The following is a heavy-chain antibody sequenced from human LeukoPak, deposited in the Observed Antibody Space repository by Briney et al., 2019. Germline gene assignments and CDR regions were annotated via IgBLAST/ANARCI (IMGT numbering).Heavy chain of an antibody. J-gene: IGHJ4*02. D-gene: IGHD1-26*01. CDR2: IYYSGIT. V-gene: IGHV4-59*08. CDR3: ARQGSGSRAAFDY. Sequence: SETLSLTRTVSSGSISTFYWSWIRQPPGKGLEWIGYIYYSGITNYNPSLKSRVTISVDTSKNQFSLKLSSVTAADTAVYYCARQGSGSRAAFDYLGQGTLVTVSS. CDR1: SGSISTFY.